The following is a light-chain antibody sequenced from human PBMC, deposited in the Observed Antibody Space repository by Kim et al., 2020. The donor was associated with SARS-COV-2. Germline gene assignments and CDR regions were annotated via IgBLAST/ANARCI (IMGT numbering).Light chain of an antibody. J-gene: IGLJ2*01. V-gene: IGLV1-44*01. CDR1: TSNIGDNT. CDR2: TNN. CDR3: AAWDDSLTGVV. Sequence: QSVLTQPPSASGTPGQRVTISCSGSTSNIGDNTVTWYQHLPGTAPKLLIYTNNQRPSGVSDRFSGSKSGTSASLAISGLQSEDEANYYCAAWDDSLTGVVFGGGTQLTVL.